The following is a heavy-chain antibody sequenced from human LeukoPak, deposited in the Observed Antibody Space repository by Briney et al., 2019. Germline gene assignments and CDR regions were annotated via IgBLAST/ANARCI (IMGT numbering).Heavy chain of an antibody. J-gene: IGHJ4*02. CDR2: INPNSGGT. CDR3: AREGAVAGTGDY. D-gene: IGHD6-19*01. CDR1: GYTFTSYY. V-gene: IGHV1-2*02. Sequence: ASVKVSCKASGYTFTSYYMHWVRQAPGQGLEWMGWINPNSGGTNYAQKFQGRVTMTRDTSISTAYMELSRLRSDDTAVYYCAREGAVAGTGDYWGQGTLVTVSS.